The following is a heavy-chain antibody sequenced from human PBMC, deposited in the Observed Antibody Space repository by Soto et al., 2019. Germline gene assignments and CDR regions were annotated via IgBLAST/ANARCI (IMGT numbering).Heavy chain of an antibody. V-gene: IGHV4-34*01. Sequence: SETLSLTCAVYGWYFSGYYWSWIRQPPRKGLEWIGEINHSGSTNYNPSLKSRVTISVDTSKNQFSLKLTSVTAADTAVYYCARVGYSSSWYRRGAFDIWGQGTMVTVSS. CDR2: INHSGST. J-gene: IGHJ3*02. D-gene: IGHD6-13*01. CDR1: GWYFSGYY. CDR3: ARVGYSSSWYRRGAFDI.